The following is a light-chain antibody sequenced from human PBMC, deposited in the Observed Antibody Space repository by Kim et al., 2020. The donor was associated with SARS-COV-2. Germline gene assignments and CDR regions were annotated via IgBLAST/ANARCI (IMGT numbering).Light chain of an antibody. CDR2: YDS. J-gene: IGLJ2*01. CDR3: QVWDSSSDHPV. V-gene: IGLV3-21*04. Sequence: SYELTQPPSVSVAPGKTARITCGGNNIGSKSVHWYQQKPRQAPVLVIYYDSDRPSGIPERFSGSNSGNTATLTISRVEAGDEADYYCQVWDSSSDHPVFG. CDR1: NIGSKS.